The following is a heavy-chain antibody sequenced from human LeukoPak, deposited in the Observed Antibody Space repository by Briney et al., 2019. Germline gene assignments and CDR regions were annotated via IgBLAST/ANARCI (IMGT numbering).Heavy chain of an antibody. CDR1: GGSISSSNW. Sequence: SETLSLTCAVSGGSISSSNWWSWVRQPPGKGLEWIGEIYHSGSTNCNPSLKSRVTISVDKSKNQFSLKLSSVTAADTAVYYCARDQCSGGSCYDDAFDIWGQGTMVTVSS. J-gene: IGHJ3*02. D-gene: IGHD2-15*01. V-gene: IGHV4-4*02. CDR2: IYHSGST. CDR3: ARDQCSGGSCYDDAFDI.